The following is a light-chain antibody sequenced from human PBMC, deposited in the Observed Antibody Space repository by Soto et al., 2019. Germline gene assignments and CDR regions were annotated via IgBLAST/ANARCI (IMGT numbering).Light chain of an antibody. Sequence: DIQMTQSPSTLSGSVGDRVTITCRASQTNSSWLAWYQQKPGKAPKLLIYKASTLKSGVPSRFSGSGSGTEFILTISSLQPDDSATYYCQHYNSYSQAFGQGTKVELK. CDR2: KAS. V-gene: IGKV1-5*03. CDR3: QHYNSYSQA. CDR1: QTNSSW. J-gene: IGKJ1*01.